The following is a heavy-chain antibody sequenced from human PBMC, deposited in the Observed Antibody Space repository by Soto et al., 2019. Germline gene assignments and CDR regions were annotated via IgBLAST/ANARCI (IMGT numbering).Heavy chain of an antibody. J-gene: IGHJ3*02. Sequence: EVQLVESGGGLVQPGESLRLSCAASGFTFSYYWMHWVRQAPGKGLVWVSRIHSDGSSTTYADSVKGRITISRDNARNTVYLQMTSLRGEDTAVYFCARGDRGAFDIWGQGTVVTVSS. CDR1: GFTFSYYW. CDR3: ARGDRGAFDI. V-gene: IGHV3-74*01. CDR2: IHSDGSST. D-gene: IGHD1-26*01.